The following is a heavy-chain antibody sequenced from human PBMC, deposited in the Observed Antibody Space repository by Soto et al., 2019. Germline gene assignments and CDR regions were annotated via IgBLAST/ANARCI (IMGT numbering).Heavy chain of an antibody. CDR1: GGSISSGDYY. V-gene: IGHV4-30-4*01. Sequence: SSETLSLTCTVSGGSISSGDYYWSWIRQPPGKGLEWIGYIYYSGSTYYNPSLKSRVTISVDTSKNQFSLKLSSVTAADTAVYYCAREWRSRVAKRFDYWGQGTLVTVSS. D-gene: IGHD2-15*01. CDR3: AREWRSRVAKRFDY. J-gene: IGHJ4*02. CDR2: IYYSGST.